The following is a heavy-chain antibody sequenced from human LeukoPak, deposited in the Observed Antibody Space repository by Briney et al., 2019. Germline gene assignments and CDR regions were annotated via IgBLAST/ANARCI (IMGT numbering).Heavy chain of an antibody. Sequence: SVKVSCKASGGTFNNYGISWVRQVLGQGLEWMGGIIPMFGTTSYAQKFQGRVTITADKSTSTAYMELSSLRSEDTAVYYCASISSSVDIVATSLDYWGQGTLVTVSS. J-gene: IGHJ4*02. V-gene: IGHV1-69*06. CDR1: GGTFNNYG. CDR3: ASISSSVDIVATSLDY. D-gene: IGHD5-12*01. CDR2: IIPMFGTT.